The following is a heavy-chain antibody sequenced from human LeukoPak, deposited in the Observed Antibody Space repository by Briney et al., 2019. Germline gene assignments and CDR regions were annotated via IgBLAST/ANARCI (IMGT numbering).Heavy chain of an antibody. Sequence: PSETLSLTCTVSGGSISSSSYYWGWIRPPQGRGLEWIGSIYYSGSIYYNPSLKSRVTISVDTSKNQFSLKLSSVTAADTAVYYCARHVRPWIQLVIDYWGQGTLVTVSS. CDR1: GGSISSSSYY. D-gene: IGHD5-18*01. V-gene: IGHV4-39*01. CDR3: ARHVRPWIQLVIDY. J-gene: IGHJ4*02. CDR2: IYYSGSI.